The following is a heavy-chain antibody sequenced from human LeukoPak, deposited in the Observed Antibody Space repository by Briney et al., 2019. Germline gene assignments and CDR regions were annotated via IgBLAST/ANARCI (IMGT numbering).Heavy chain of an antibody. CDR1: GGSISSGGYY. J-gene: IGHJ5*02. D-gene: IGHD3-10*01. V-gene: IGHV4-31*03. CDR3: SSTGGSYYYGSGSYS. CDR2: IYYSGST. Sequence: PSETLSLTCTVSGGSISSGGYYWSWISQHPGKGLEWIGYIYYSGSTYYNSSLKSRVTISVDTAKNQFSLKLSSVTAADTAVYYCSSTGGSYYYGSGSYSWGQGTLVTVSS.